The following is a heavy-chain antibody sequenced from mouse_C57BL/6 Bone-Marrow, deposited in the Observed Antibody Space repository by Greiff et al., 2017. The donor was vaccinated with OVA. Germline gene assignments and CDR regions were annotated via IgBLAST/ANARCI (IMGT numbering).Heavy chain of an antibody. D-gene: IGHD1-1*01. Sequence: EVKLVESGGGLVQPGGSMKLSCVASGFTFSNYWMNWVRQSPEKGLEWVAQIRLKSDNYATHYAESVKGRFTISRDDSKSSVYLQMNNLRADYTGLYYCTGVTTGFAYWGQGTLVTVSA. J-gene: IGHJ3*01. CDR3: TGVTTGFAY. V-gene: IGHV6-3*01. CDR2: IRLKSDNYAT. CDR1: GFTFSNYW.